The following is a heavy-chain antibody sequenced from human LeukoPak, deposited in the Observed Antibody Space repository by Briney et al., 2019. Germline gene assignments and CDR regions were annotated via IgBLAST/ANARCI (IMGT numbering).Heavy chain of an antibody. CDR2: ITTTSSTT. CDR3: ASGPTPGVAAAADY. D-gene: IGHD6-13*01. Sequence: GGSLRPSCAASGFTFSGYSMHWVRRAPGKGLEWISYITTTSSTTYYIDSVEGRFTISRDNARNSLYLQMNSLRADDTAVYYCASGPTPGVAAAADYWGQGTLVTVSS. CDR1: GFTFSGYS. J-gene: IGHJ4*02. V-gene: IGHV3-48*01.